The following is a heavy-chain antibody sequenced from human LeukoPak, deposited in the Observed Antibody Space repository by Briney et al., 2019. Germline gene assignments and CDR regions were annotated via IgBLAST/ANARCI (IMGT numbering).Heavy chain of an antibody. CDR3: ARVGMNYYGQKFDY. V-gene: IGHV4-61*02. Sequence: SETLSLTCTVSGGSISSGSYYWSWIRQSAGKGLEWIGRIYSSVNTNYNPSLKSRVSISVVTSKNQFSLQLSSVTAADTAVYYCARVGMNYYGQKFDYWGQGTLVTVSS. D-gene: IGHD3-10*01. CDR1: GGSISSGSYY. CDR2: IYSSVNT. J-gene: IGHJ4*02.